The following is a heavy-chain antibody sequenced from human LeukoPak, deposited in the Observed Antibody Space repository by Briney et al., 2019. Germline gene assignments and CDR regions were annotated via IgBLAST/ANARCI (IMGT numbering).Heavy chain of an antibody. CDR2: IYYSGST. J-gene: IGHJ5*02. Sequence: SETLSLTCTVSGGSISSSSYYWGWIRQPPGKGLEWIGSIYYSGSTYYNPSLKSRVTISVDTSKNQFSLKLSSVTAADTAVYYCARGYPSLIGNNWFDPWGQGTLV. CDR3: ARGYPSLIGNNWFDP. CDR1: GGSISSSSYY. V-gene: IGHV4-39*01. D-gene: IGHD3-22*01.